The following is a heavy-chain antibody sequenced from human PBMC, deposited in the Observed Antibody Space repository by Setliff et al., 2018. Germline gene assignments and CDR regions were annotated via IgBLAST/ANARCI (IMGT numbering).Heavy chain of an antibody. V-gene: IGHV3-48*01. CDR1: GFTFSSFD. D-gene: IGHD2-15*01. CDR3: ARSDGGSSGLDY. Sequence: PGGSLRLSCAASGFTFSSFDLSWVRQTPGKGLEWISTIRSNSPTLYYADSVQGRFTISRDNSENTLYLQMNSLRPDDTAVYHCARSDGGSSGLDYWGQGTLVTVSS. J-gene: IGHJ4*02. CDR2: IRSNSPTL.